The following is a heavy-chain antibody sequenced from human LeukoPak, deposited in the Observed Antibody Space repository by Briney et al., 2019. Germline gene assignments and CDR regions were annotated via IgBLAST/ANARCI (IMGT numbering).Heavy chain of an antibody. CDR2: IKQDGSEK. V-gene: IGHV3-7*01. CDR1: VCSIISYW. Sequence: GGALRLSCAACVCSIISYWLIWVGQAPAREREGVANIKQDGSEKYNVDSVQCRTTISRDNAKNSLYLPVNSLRTEDTAVYYCAREVQTIGYCSSTSCYRYYFDYWGQGTLVTVSS. D-gene: IGHD2-2*01. J-gene: IGHJ4*02. CDR3: AREVQTIGYCSSTSCYRYYFDY.